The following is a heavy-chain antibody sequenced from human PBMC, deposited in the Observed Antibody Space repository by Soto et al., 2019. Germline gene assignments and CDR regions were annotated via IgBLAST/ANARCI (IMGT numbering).Heavy chain of an antibody. CDR1: GFTFSSYV. CDR3: AKGPRAPPPHDYGMDV. Sequence: EVQLLESGGGLVQPGGSLRLSCAASGFTFSSYVMNWVRQPPGQGLEWVSGISGSGGSTYYADSVKGRFTISRDNSKNTLYLQMNSLRAEDTAVYYCAKGPRAPPPHDYGMDVWGQGTTVTVSS. J-gene: IGHJ6*02. V-gene: IGHV3-23*01. CDR2: ISGSGGST.